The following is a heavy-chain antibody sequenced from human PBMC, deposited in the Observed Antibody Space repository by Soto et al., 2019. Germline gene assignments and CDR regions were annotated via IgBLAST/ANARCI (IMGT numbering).Heavy chain of an antibody. CDR3: ARLNSNGNYRLDY. CDR1: GDSITRNL. V-gene: IGHV4-59*08. J-gene: IGHJ4*02. D-gene: IGHD3-16*02. Sequence: PSXTLSLTCTVSGDSITRNLWSWVRQPPGKGLEYVGDVNYSGSTSYNPSLKSRATISIDTSKKQFSLNLKSVTAADTALYYCARLNSNGNYRLDYWGQGTLVTVSS. CDR2: VNYSGST.